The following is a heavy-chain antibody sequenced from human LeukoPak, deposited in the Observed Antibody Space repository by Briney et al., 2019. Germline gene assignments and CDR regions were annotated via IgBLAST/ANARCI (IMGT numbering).Heavy chain of an antibody. Sequence: GGSLRLSCAASGFTFSSYAMHWVRQAPGKGMEWVAVISYDGSNKYYADSVKGRFTISRDNSKNTLYLQMNSLRAEDTAVYYCARDGVMITFGGVIVMPGPIDYWGQGTLVTVSS. CDR2: ISYDGSNK. D-gene: IGHD3-16*02. CDR1: GFTFSSYA. CDR3: ARDGVMITFGGVIVMPGPIDY. J-gene: IGHJ4*02. V-gene: IGHV3-30-3*01.